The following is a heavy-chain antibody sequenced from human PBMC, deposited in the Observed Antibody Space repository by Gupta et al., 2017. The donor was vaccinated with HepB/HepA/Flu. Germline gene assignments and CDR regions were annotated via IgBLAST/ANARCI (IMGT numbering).Heavy chain of an antibody. V-gene: IGHV3-9*01. CDR2: IHLYNDDT. Sequence: EIQLVESGGGLVQPGRSLKLSCTVSGFTFDDYAMHWVRQSPGKGLEWVSGIHLYNDDTGYADSVKGRFTISRDTAKNVVYLQMNSLRPEDTALYHCVKDLSPGGMESGARGPRSPSL. J-gene: IGHJ6*02. CDR1: GFTFDDYA. CDR3: VKDLSPGGMES.